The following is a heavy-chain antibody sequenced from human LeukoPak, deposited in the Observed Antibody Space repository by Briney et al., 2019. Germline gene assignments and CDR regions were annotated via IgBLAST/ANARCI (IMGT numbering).Heavy chain of an antibody. D-gene: IGHD3-16*02. V-gene: IGHV3-30-3*01. CDR3: ARAAGGVIVSKKDAFDI. CDR2: ISYDGSNK. J-gene: IGHJ3*02. CDR1: GFTFSSYA. Sequence: PGGSLRLSCAASGFTFSSYAMHWVRQAPGKGLEWVAVISYDGSNKYYADSVKGRFTISRDNSKNTLYLQMNSLRAEDTAVYYCARAAGGVIVSKKDAFDIWGQGTMVTVSS.